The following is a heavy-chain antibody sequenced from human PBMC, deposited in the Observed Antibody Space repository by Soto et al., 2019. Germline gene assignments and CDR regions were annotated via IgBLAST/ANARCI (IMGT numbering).Heavy chain of an antibody. CDR3: AKDSTLGGWGGMDV. CDR1: GFTFDDYA. V-gene: IGHV3-9*01. CDR2: ISWNSGTI. Sequence: PRLSCAASGFTFDDYAMHWVRQAPGKGLEWVSGISWNSGTIGYADSVKGRFTISRDNAKNSLYLQMNSLRAEDTALYYYAKDSTLGGWGGMDVWGQGTRVTVSS. D-gene: IGHD3-16*01. J-gene: IGHJ6*02.